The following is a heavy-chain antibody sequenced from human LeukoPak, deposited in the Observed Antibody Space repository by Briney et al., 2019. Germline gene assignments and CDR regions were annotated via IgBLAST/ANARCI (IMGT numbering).Heavy chain of an antibody. V-gene: IGHV4-59*01. D-gene: IGHD3-22*01. CDR2: IYYSGST. Sequence: GSLRLSCAASGFTFSNAWMSWTRQPPGKGLEWIGYIYYSGSTNYNPSLKSRVTISVDTSKNQFSLKLSSVTAADTAVYYCARDWSPMIEDAFDIWGQGTMVTVSS. CDR1: GFTFSNAW. J-gene: IGHJ3*02. CDR3: ARDWSPMIEDAFDI.